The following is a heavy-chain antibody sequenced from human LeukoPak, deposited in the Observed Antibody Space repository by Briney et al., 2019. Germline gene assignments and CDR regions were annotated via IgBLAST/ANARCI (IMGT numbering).Heavy chain of an antibody. D-gene: IGHD3-10*01. J-gene: IGHJ4*02. CDR3: ARGGDFGVVTDS. V-gene: IGHV3-21*04. CDR2: ISTSGSFI. CDR1: GFTLSSYT. Sequence: PGGSLRLSCAASGFTLSSYTMNWVRQASGKSPEWVALISTSGSFIHYADSEKGRFTISRDNAKNSLYLQMENLRVEDTATYFCARGGDFGVVTDSWGQGTQVSVSS.